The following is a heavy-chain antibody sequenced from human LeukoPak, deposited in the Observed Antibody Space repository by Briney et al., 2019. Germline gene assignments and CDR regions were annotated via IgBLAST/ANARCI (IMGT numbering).Heavy chain of an antibody. Sequence: PGGSLRLSCAASGFTFSSYSMNWVRQAPGKGLEWVSYIRSGSDTIYYADSVKGRFTISRDNAKNSLYLQMNSLRDEDTAVYYCAKVSSTIFGVIDYWGQGTLITVSS. CDR3: AKVSSTIFGVIDY. CDR2: IRSGSDTI. V-gene: IGHV3-48*02. J-gene: IGHJ4*02. D-gene: IGHD3-3*01. CDR1: GFTFSSYS.